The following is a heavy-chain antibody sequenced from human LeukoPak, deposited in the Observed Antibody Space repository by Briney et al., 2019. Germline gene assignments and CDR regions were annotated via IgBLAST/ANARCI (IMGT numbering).Heavy chain of an antibody. V-gene: IGHV1-69*01. Sequence: SVNVSCKASGGTFSSHAISGVRQTPGQGLEWMGGIIPIFGTANYAQKFQGRVTITADESTSTAYMELSSLRSEDTAVYYCARDSSPHDYYDSSGNYLYSFDYWGQGTLVTVSS. D-gene: IGHD3-22*01. J-gene: IGHJ4*02. CDR1: GGTFSSHA. CDR3: ARDSSPHDYYDSSGNYLYSFDY. CDR2: IIPIFGTA.